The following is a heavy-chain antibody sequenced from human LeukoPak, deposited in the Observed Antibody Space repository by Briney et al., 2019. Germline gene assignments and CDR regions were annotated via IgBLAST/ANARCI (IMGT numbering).Heavy chain of an antibody. CDR1: GGSISSSSYY. V-gene: IGHV4-39*07. Sequence: SETLSLTCTVSGGSISSSSYYWGWIRQPPGKGLEWIGSIYYSGSTYYNPSLKSRVTISVDTSKNQFSLKLSSVTAADTAVYYCARDNHDILTGYYFDYWGQGTLVTVSS. CDR3: ARDNHDILTGYYFDY. J-gene: IGHJ4*02. D-gene: IGHD3-9*01. CDR2: IYYSGST.